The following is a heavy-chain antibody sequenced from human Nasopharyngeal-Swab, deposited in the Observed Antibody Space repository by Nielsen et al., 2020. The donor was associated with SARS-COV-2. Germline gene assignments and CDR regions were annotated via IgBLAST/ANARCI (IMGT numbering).Heavy chain of an antibody. V-gene: IGHV3-48*04. CDR2: ISSSGSIT. Sequence: GESLKISCTASGFTFSNYAMTWVRQAPGKGLEWISDISSSGSITHYADFMKGRFTISRDNAKKSLYLQMNSLRAEDTAVYYCARGVETIHHWGQGSLVTVSS. J-gene: IGHJ1*01. CDR3: ARGVETIHH. D-gene: IGHD5-24*01. CDR1: GFTFSNYA.